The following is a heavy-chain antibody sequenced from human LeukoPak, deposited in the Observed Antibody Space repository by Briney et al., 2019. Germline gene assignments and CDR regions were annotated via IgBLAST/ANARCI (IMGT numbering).Heavy chain of an antibody. CDR1: GGSFRGYY. V-gene: IGHV4-34*01. J-gene: IGHJ5*02. Sequence: SEPLSLTCAVYGGSFRGYYWRWIRHPPGKALEWIGEINHSGSTNYNQSLKSRVTISVYTSKNQFSLKLSSVTAADTAVYYCARGGQSNYDGWFDPWGQGTLVTVSS. CDR3: ARGGQSNYDGWFDP. CDR2: INHSGST. D-gene: IGHD4-11*01.